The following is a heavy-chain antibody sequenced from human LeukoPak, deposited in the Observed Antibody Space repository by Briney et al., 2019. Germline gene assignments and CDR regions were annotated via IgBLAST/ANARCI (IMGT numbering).Heavy chain of an antibody. V-gene: IGHV3-30*02. CDR2: IQYDGSNK. Sequence: GGSLRLSCAASGFTFSKYDLHWVRQAPGKGLEWVAFIQYDGSNKDYADSVKGRFTISRDDSKNTLYLQMNSLRAEDTAVYYCAKDLIVVPAALDYWGQGTLVTVSS. CDR1: GFTFSKYD. CDR3: AKDLIVVPAALDY. D-gene: IGHD2-2*01. J-gene: IGHJ4*02.